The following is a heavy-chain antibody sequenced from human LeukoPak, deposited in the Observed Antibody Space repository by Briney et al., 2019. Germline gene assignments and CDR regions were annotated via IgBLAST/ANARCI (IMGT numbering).Heavy chain of an antibody. Sequence: SETLSLTCTVSGGSISSSSYYWGWIRQPPGKGLEWIGSIYYSGSTYYNPSLKSRVTISVDRSKNQFSLKLSSVTAADTAVYYCARVKYYDSSGLLDYWGQGTLVTVSS. D-gene: IGHD3-22*01. CDR3: ARVKYYDSSGLLDY. V-gene: IGHV4-39*07. CDR2: IYYSGST. J-gene: IGHJ4*02. CDR1: GGSISSSSYY.